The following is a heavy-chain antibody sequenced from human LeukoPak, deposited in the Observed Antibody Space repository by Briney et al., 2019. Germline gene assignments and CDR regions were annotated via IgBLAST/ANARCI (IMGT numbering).Heavy chain of an antibody. V-gene: IGHV3-48*01. CDR3: ANFHCSSTSCHLSGYFQH. Sequence: GGSLRLSCAASGFTLRSYTMNWIRQAPGKGLEWISYIDSSSSTIYYADSVKGRFAISRDNAKNTLYLQMNSLRAEDTAVYYCANFHCSSTSCHLSGYFQHWGQGTLVTVSS. CDR1: GFTLRSYT. D-gene: IGHD2-2*01. J-gene: IGHJ1*01. CDR2: IDSSSSTI.